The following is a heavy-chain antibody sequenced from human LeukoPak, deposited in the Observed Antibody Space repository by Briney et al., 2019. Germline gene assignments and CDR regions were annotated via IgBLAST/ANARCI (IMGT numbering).Heavy chain of an antibody. CDR1: GYTFTSYG. Sequence: GASVKVSRKASGYTFTSYGISWVRQAPGQGLEWMGWISAYNGNTNYAQKLQGRVTMTTDTSTSTAYMELRSLRSDDTAVYYCARDPCSSTSCYLNYFDYWGQGTLVTVSS. J-gene: IGHJ4*02. CDR2: ISAYNGNT. CDR3: ARDPCSSTSCYLNYFDY. V-gene: IGHV1-18*01. D-gene: IGHD2-2*01.